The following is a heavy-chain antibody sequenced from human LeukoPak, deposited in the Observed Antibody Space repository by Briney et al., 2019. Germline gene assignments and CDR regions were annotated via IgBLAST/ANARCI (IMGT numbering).Heavy chain of an antibody. D-gene: IGHD6-13*01. CDR1: GGSISSYY. J-gene: IGHJ4*02. Sequence: SETLSLTCTVSGGSISSYYWSWIRQPPGKGLEWIGYIYYSGSTNYNPSLKSRVTISVDTSKNQFSLKLSSVTAADTAVYYCARYSSSWYGAGFDYWGQGTLVTVSS. CDR2: IYYSGST. CDR3: ARYSSSWYGAGFDY. V-gene: IGHV4-59*01.